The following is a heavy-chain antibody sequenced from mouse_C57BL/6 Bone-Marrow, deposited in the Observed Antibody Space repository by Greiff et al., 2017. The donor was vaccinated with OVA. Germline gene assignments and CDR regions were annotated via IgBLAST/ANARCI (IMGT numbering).Heavy chain of an antibody. Sequence: EVKLMESGPGLVKPSQSLSITCSVTGYSITSGYYWNWIRQFPGNTLEWMGYISYDGSNNYNPSLKNRISITRDTAKNQFFLKLNSVTTEDTATYYCARETLDSSGYYFDYWGQGTTLTVSS. CDR2: ISYDGSN. D-gene: IGHD3-2*02. V-gene: IGHV3-6*01. CDR3: ARETLDSSGYYFDY. J-gene: IGHJ2*01. CDR1: GYSITSGYY.